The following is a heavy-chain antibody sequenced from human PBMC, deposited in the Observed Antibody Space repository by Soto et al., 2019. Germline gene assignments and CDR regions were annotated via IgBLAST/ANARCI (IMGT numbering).Heavy chain of an antibody. CDR2: IYHTGKT. J-gene: IGHJ4*02. Sequence: PSETLSLTCTVSGDAIYIGGYYWTWIRQHPGKGLEWIGYIYHTGKTYYNPSLESRVTMSVNTSKNQFSLNLSSVTAADSAMYYCARQLSGTLIYWGQGTLVTVSS. CDR1: GDAIYIGGYY. CDR3: ARQLSGTLIY. D-gene: IGHD1-7*01. V-gene: IGHV4-31*03.